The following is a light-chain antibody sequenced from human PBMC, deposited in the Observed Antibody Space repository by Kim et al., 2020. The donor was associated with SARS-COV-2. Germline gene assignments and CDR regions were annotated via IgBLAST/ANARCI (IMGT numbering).Light chain of an antibody. CDR1: QSISSY. CDR2: AAS. Sequence: SSLSTSVGDRVTSTCRASQSISSYLNWYQQKPGKAPKLLIYAASSLQSVVPSRFSGSGSGTDFTLTISSLQPEDFATYYCQQSTAFGQGTKVDIK. J-gene: IGKJ1*01. V-gene: IGKV1-39*01. CDR3: QQSTA.